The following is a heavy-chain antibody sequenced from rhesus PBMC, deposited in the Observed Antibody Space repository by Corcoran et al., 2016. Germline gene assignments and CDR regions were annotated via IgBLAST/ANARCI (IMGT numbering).Heavy chain of an antibody. J-gene: IGHJ4*01. V-gene: IGHV4-127*01. Sequence: QVQLQESGPGLVTPSETLSLTCAVSGYSISCGYGWRLFRRPPGKGLEWVGYISYSGSSYYTPSFKSRVTISIDTSKNQFSLKLSSVTAADTAVYYCARVGIGSGWSNFDYWGQGVLVTVSS. D-gene: IGHD6S26*01. CDR1: GYSISCGYG. CDR2: ISYSGSS. CDR3: ARVGIGSGWSNFDY.